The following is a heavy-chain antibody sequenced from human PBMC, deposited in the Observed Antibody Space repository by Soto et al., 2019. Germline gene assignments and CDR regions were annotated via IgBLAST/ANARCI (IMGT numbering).Heavy chain of an antibody. V-gene: IGHV4-59*01. CDR1: GGSIRPYY. CDR3: ARQPDDGDYGYSFEY. D-gene: IGHD4-17*01. CDR2: IYYTGTS. Sequence: QVQLLESGPGLVNPSQTLSLSCTVSGGSIRPYYWSWLRQSPGKGLEWLGYIYYTGTSDYNPPLENRVTLSVDTSTNRFSLELTSVTAADTAVYYCARQPDDGDYGYSFEYWGPGILVTVSA. J-gene: IGHJ4*02.